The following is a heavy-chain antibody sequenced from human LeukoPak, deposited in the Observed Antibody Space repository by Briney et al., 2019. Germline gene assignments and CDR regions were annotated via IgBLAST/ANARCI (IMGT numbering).Heavy chain of an antibody. CDR3: ARGVAVARYGMDV. J-gene: IGHJ6*02. CDR2: ISAYNGNT. CDR1: GYTFTSYG. Sequence: ALVKVSCKASGYTFTSYGISWLRQAPGQGLEWMGWISAYNGNTNYAQKLQGRVTMTTDTSTSTAYMDLRSLRSDDTAVYYCARGVAVARYGMDVWGQGTTVTVSS. D-gene: IGHD6-19*01. V-gene: IGHV1-18*01.